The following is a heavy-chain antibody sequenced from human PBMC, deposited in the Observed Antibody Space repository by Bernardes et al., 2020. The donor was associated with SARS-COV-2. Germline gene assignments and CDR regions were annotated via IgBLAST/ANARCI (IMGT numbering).Heavy chain of an antibody. V-gene: IGHV4-59*08. J-gene: IGHJ5*02. D-gene: IGHD3-3*01. CDR3: ARHSGYYGANWFDP. Sequence: SEPLSLTCTVSGGSISSYYWSWIRQPPGKGLEWIGYIYYSGSTNYNPSLKSRVTISVDTSKNQFSLKLSSVTAADTAVYYCARHSGYYGANWFDPWGQGTLVTVSS. CDR2: IYYSGST. CDR1: GGSISSYY.